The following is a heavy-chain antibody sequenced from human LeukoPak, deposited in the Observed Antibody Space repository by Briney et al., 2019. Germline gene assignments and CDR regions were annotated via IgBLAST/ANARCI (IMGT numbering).Heavy chain of an antibody. V-gene: IGHV4-4*02. J-gene: IGHJ4*02. CDR1: GGSISSSNW. CDR3: ARTLNSLAVAGPFEY. CDR2: IYHSGST. Sequence: SETLSLTCAVSGGSISSSNWWSWVRQPPGKGLEWIGEIYHSGSTNYNPSLKSRVTISVDTSKNHFSLKLNSVTATDTAVYYCARTLNSLAVAGPFEYWGQGTLVTVSS. D-gene: IGHD6-19*01.